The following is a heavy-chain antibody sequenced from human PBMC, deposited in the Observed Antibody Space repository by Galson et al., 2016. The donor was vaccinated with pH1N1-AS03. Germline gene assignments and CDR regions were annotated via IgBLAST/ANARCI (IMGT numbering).Heavy chain of an antibody. CDR2: ISYDGSNR. CDR3: VREGISTGYSFDI. CDR1: GFTFSTYG. D-gene: IGHD5-12*01. Sequence: LRLSCAASGFTFSTYGMYWLRQAPGKGPEWVAVISYDGSNRSYMDLVKGRFTISRDNSENRVYLQVNRLRAEDTAVYYCVREGISTGYSFDIWGQGTMVTVSS. J-gene: IGHJ3*02. V-gene: IGHV3-30*03.